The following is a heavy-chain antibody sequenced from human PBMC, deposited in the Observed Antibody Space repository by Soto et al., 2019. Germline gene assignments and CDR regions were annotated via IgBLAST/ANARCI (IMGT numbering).Heavy chain of an antibody. Sequence: QVQLVESGGGVVQPGRSLRLSCAASGFTFSNYGIHWVRQAPGKGLEWVAVISSDGSNKYYADSVKGRFTISRDNSKNTLYLQVNSLRAEDTAVYYCAMDLYGGSSRFDYWGQGTLVTVSS. CDR3: AMDLYGGSSRFDY. V-gene: IGHV3-30*03. D-gene: IGHD2-15*01. J-gene: IGHJ4*02. CDR2: ISSDGSNK. CDR1: GFTFSNYG.